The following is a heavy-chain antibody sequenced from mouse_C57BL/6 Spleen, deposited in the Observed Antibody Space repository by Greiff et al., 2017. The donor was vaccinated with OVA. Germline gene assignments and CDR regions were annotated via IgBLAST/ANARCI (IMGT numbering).Heavy chain of an antibody. D-gene: IGHD2-3*01. CDR3: ARPGLLEYYYAMDY. CDR2: ISSGSSTI. V-gene: IGHV5-17*01. Sequence: EVMLVESGGGLVKPGGSLKLSCAASGFTFSDYGMHWVRQAPEKGLEWVAYISSGSSTIYYADTVKGRFTISRDNAKNTLFLQMTSLRSEDTAMYYCARPGLLEYYYAMDYWGQGTSVTVSS. J-gene: IGHJ4*01. CDR1: GFTFSDYG.